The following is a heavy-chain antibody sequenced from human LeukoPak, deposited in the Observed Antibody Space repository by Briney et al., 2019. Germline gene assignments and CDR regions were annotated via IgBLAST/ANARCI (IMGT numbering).Heavy chain of an antibody. CDR3: ARGPVSSSGFFDY. J-gene: IGHJ4*02. D-gene: IGHD3-22*01. Sequence: SGGSLRLSCAASGFTFSSYAMSWIRQASGKGLEWVSYVSSSGGTISYADSVKGRFSISRDNAKKSLYLQMNSLRAEDTAVYYCARGPVSSSGFFDYWGQGTLVTVSS. V-gene: IGHV3-11*01. CDR1: GFTFSSYA. CDR2: VSSSGGTI.